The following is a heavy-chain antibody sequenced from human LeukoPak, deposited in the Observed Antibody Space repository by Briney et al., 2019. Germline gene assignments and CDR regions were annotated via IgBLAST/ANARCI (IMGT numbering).Heavy chain of an antibody. CDR2: MNPNSGNT. CDR3: ARDRLRGNWFDP. V-gene: IGHV1-8*01. J-gene: IGHJ5*02. CDR1: GYTFTSYD. D-gene: IGHD4-17*01. Sequence: DSVKVSCKASGYTFTSYDINWVRQATGQGLEWMGWMNPNSGNTGYAQKFQGRVTMTRNTSISTAYMELSSLRSEDTAVYYCARDRLRGNWFDPWGQGTLVTVSS.